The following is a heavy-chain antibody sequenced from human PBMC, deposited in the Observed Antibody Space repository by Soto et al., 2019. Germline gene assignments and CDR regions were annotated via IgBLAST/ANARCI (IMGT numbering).Heavy chain of an antibody. D-gene: IGHD3-3*01. Sequence: GASVKVSCKASGGTFSSYAISWVRQAPGQGLEWMGGIIPIFGTANYAQKFQGRVTITADKSMSTAYMELSSLRSEDTAVYYCARFTARFFGVVTPYFAYSGQGTLVTVSS. J-gene: IGHJ4*02. V-gene: IGHV1-69*06. CDR2: IIPIFGTA. CDR1: GGTFSSYA. CDR3: ARFTARFFGVVTPYFAY.